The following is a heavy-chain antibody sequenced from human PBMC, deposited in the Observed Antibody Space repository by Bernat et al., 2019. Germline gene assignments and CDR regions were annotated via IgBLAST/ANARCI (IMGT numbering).Heavy chain of an antibody. D-gene: IGHD3-22*01. V-gene: IGHV3-20*04. CDR2: INWNGGGT. J-gene: IGHJ4*02. Sequence: EVQLVESGGGVVRPGGSLRLSCAASGFTFDDYGMSWVRQAPGKGLEWVSGINWNGGGTGYADSVKGRCTISRDNAKNSLYLQMNSLRAEDTALYYCARGQYYYDSSGYWFDYWGQGTLVTVSS. CDR1: GFTFDDYG. CDR3: ARGQYYYDSSGYWFDY.